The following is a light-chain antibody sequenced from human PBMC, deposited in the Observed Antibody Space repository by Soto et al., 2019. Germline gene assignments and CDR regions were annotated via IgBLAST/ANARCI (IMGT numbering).Light chain of an antibody. J-gene: IGKJ1*01. CDR1: QSVSSSY. CDR2: AAS. CDR3: QHYSSSPTT. V-gene: IGKV3-20*01. Sequence: EIVLTQSPGTLSLSPGERATLSCRASQSVSSSYLAWYQQKPGQAPRLLIYAASTRATGIPDRFSGSGSGTDFTLTIRRLEPEDFAVYYCQHYSSSPTTFGQGTKVDIK.